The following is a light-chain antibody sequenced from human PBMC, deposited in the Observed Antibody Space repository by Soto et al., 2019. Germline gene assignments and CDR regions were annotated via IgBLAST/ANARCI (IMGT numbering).Light chain of an antibody. CDR2: GAS. CDR1: QSVSSY. Sequence: EIVLTQSPATLSLSPWEREKIYCRASQSVSSYLAWYKQKPGQAPRLLIYGASNRATGIPDRFSGSGSGTDFTLTISRLEPEDFAVYYCQQYGSSGTFGQGTKVDIK. J-gene: IGKJ1*01. CDR3: QQYGSSGT. V-gene: IGKV3-20*01.